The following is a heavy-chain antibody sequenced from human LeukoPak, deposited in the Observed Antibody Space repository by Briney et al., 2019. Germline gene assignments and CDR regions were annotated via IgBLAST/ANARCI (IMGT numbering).Heavy chain of an antibody. CDR2: LNPDSGGT. CDR3: ARGWQWWDS. D-gene: IGHD2-15*01. J-gene: IGHJ4*02. CDR1: GYTFTGNY. V-gene: IGHV1-2*02. Sequence: ASVKVSCKASGYTFTGNYLHWVRQAPGQGLEWMGWLNPDSGGTNYAQKFQGRVTMTRDTSISTAYMELNRLRSDDTAVYYCARGWQWWDSWGQGTLVTVSS.